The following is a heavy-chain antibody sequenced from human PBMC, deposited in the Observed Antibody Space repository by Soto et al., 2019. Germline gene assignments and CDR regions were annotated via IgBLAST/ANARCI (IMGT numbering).Heavy chain of an antibody. D-gene: IGHD3-16*01. CDR1: GGSLSGYY. V-gene: IGHV4-34*01. CDR3: ARGGRDGDNWRFGPYY. Sequence: QVQLQQWGAGLLKPSETLSLTCAVYGGSLSGYYWSWIRQTPGKGLEWIGEITHSGSTNYHPSLKSRVTISVDTSENQFSLKLSSVTAADTAVYYCARGGRDGDNWRFGPYYWGQGTLDTVSS. CDR2: ITHSGST. J-gene: IGHJ4*02.